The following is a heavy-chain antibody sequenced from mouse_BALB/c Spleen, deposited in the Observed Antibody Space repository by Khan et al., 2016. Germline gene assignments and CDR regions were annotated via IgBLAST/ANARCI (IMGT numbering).Heavy chain of an antibody. CDR2: IFPGSGST. CDR3: ARSYDGYFAMDY. V-gene: IGHV1-77*01. CDR1: GYTFTDYS. Sequence: VQLQESGTELPRPGASVKLSCKASGYTFTDYSLHWVKQRTGQGLEWIGEIFPGSGSTYYNEKFKGTASLTADTSSSTAYMQLSSLTSEDSAVYFCARSYDGYFAMDYWGHGASVTVSS. J-gene: IGHJ4*01. D-gene: IGHD2-3*01.